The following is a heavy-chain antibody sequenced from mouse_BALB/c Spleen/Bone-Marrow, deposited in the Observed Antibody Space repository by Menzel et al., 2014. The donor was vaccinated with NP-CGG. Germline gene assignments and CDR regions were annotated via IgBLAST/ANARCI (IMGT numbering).Heavy chain of an antibody. CDR3: ARRGENSLLRPRYCDV. Sequence: EVKVEESEGGLVKPGGSLELSCAASGFTFSSYVMSWVRQTPEKRLEWVATISSGGTYTYYPDSVKGRFTISRDNAKNTLYLQRSSLRSEEMAMYYCARRGENSLLRPRYCDVWGAGTAVTVSS. V-gene: IGHV5-9-1*01. CDR2: ISSGGTYT. CDR1: GFTFSSYV. J-gene: IGHJ1*01. D-gene: IGHD1-2*01.